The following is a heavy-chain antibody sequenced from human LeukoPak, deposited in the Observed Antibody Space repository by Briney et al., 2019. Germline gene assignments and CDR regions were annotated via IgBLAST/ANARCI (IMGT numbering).Heavy chain of an antibody. CDR3: ARDMRPMGARSPFDY. CDR1: GFTFSSYE. V-gene: IGHV3-7*01. D-gene: IGHD3-10*01. J-gene: IGHJ4*02. CDR2: IKQDGSEK. Sequence: GGSLRLSCAASGFTFSSYEMNWVRQAPGKGLEWVANIKQDGSEKYYVDSVKGRFTISRDNAKNSLYLQMNSLRAEDTAVYYCARDMRPMGARSPFDYWGQGTLVTVSS.